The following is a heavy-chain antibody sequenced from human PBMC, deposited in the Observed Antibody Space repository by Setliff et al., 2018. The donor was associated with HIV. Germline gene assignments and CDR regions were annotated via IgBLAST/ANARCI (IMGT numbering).Heavy chain of an antibody. V-gene: IGHV3-66*02. D-gene: IGHD3-10*01. CDR3: ARDTDYYGSGRLGYFDY. CDR2: IYSDGRT. J-gene: IGHJ4*02. Sequence: GESLKISCAASGFSVSNNFMSWVRQAPGKGLEWVSLIYSDGRTNHADSVKGRFTISRDNSKNTVYLQMSSLRAEDTAVYYCARDTDYYGSGRLGYFDYWGQGTLVTVSS. CDR1: GFSVSNNF.